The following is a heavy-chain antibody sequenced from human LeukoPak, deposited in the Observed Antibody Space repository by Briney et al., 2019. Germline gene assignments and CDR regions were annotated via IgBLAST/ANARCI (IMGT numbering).Heavy chain of an antibody. V-gene: IGHV3-7*01. Sequence: GGSLRLSCAASGFIFSSYWMSWVRQAPGKGLEWVATIKQDGSEKHYVDSVKGRFTISRDNAKNSLYLQMDSLRAEDTAVYYCARDKPATGGTGSHFDFWGQGTLVAVSS. CDR1: GFIFSSYW. CDR3: ARDKPATGGTGSHFDF. D-gene: IGHD1-1*01. CDR2: IKQDGSEK. J-gene: IGHJ4*02.